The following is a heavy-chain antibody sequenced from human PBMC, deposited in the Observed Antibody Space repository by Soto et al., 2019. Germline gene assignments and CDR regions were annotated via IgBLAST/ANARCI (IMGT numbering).Heavy chain of an antibody. Sequence: GGSLRLSCAASGFTFSSYAMHWVRQAPGKGLEWVAVISYDGSNKYYADSVKGRFTISRDNSKNTLYLQMNSLRAEDTAVYYCAKDRDTSGYQSAIFDYWGQGSLVTVSS. J-gene: IGHJ4*02. CDR3: AKDRDTSGYQSAIFDY. CDR2: ISYDGSNK. D-gene: IGHD3-22*01. CDR1: GFTFSSYA. V-gene: IGHV3-30-3*01.